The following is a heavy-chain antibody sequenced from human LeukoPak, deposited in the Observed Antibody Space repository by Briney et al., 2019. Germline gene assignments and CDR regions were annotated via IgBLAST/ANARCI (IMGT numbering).Heavy chain of an antibody. CDR1: GFTFSNYA. J-gene: IGHJ6*02. Sequence: GGSLRLSCGASGFTFSNYAIHWVRQAPGKGLEWVGRIKSKTDGGTTDYAAPVKGRFTISRDDSKNTLYLQMNSLKTEDTAVYYCTTVNCSSTSCYDYYYGMDVWGQGTTVTVSS. D-gene: IGHD2-2*01. V-gene: IGHV3-15*01. CDR2: IKSKTDGGTT. CDR3: TTVNCSSTSCYDYYYGMDV.